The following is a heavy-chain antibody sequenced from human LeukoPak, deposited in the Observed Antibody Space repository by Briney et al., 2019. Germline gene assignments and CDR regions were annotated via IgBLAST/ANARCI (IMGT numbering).Heavy chain of an antibody. D-gene: IGHD2-15*01. V-gene: IGHV3-23*01. Sequence: GGALRLSCAASGFTFSNTWMSCVRHAPGKGLEWGSPIGDSSGSTTQAEPVRGRFTTSRENSKNILYLQMTSLRAEDTAVYYCVKQLGCCSDGSCYFDYWGQGPLVTVFS. CDR3: VKQLGCCSDGSCYFDY. CDR2: IGDSSGST. J-gene: IGHJ4*02. CDR1: GFTFSNTW.